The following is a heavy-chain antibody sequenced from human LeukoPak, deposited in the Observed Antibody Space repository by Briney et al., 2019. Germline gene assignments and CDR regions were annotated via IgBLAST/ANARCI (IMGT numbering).Heavy chain of an antibody. CDR3: ARSSPTVTTED. V-gene: IGHV1-69*04. CDR1: VGTFTSYA. J-gene: IGHJ4*02. CDR2: IIPIFGIA. D-gene: IGHD4-17*01. Sequence: SVKVSCKASVGTFTSYAISWVRQAPRQRLEWMGRIIPIFGIATYAQKFQGRVTITADKSTSTAYMELSSLRSEDTAVYYCARSSPTVTTEDWGQGTLVTVSS.